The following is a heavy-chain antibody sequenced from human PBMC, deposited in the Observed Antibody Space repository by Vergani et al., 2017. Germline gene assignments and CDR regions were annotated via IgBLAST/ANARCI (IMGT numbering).Heavy chain of an antibody. CDR1: GFPFSYYD. D-gene: IGHD1-1*01. J-gene: IGHJ6*03. CDR2: ISYDGNQK. V-gene: IGHV3-30*03. CDR3: AMDFLTRVTTLDYYYMGV. Sequence: QVQLVESGGGEVQPGRSLRLSCSAAGFPFSYYDVHWVRQAPGKGLEWVSVISYDGNQKNYADSVKGRFTISRDNSKNTLYLEMHALRAEDTAVYYCAMDFLTRVTTLDYYYMGVWGKGTTVTVSS.